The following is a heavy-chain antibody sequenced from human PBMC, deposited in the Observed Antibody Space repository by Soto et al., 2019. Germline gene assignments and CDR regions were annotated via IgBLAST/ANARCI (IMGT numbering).Heavy chain of an antibody. CDR2: INSDGSST. D-gene: IGHD3-10*01. V-gene: IGHV3-74*01. Sequence: GGSLRLSCEASGFTFRNYKMNWVRQAPGKGLEWVSRINSDGSSTSYADSVKGRFTISRDNAKNTLYLQMNSLRAEDTAVYYCARDVSPFDVDAFDIWGQGTMVTVSS. CDR1: GFTFRNYK. J-gene: IGHJ3*02. CDR3: ARDVSPFDVDAFDI.